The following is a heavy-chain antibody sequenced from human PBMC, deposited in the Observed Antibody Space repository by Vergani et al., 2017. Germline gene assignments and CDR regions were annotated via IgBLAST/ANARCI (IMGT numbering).Heavy chain of an antibody. J-gene: IGHJ6*02. CDR1: GFTVSSNY. V-gene: IGHV3-66*01. CDR3: ARVSAVLLWHSSEGGMDV. CDR2: IYSGGST. D-gene: IGHD3-10*01. Sequence: EVQLVESGGGLVQPGGSLRLSCAASGFTVSSNYMSWVRQAPGKGLEWVSVIYSGGSTYYADSVKGRFTISRDNSKNPLYLQMNSLRAEDTAVYYCARVSAVLLWHSSEGGMDVWGQGTTVTVSS.